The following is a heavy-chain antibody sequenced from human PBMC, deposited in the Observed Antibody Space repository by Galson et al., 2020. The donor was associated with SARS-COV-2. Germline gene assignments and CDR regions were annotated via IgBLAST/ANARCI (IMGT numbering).Heavy chain of an antibody. CDR3: ARLPRDWYFMDFGY. D-gene: IGHD6-13*01. J-gene: IGHJ4*02. V-gene: IGHV5-51*01. CDR1: GYRFSSAW. CDR2: IFPGDSDI. Sequence: HGESLKISCKGSGYRFSSAWNGWVRQMPGKGLEWMGIIFPGDSDIRYSPAFQGQVTISADKSINTAYLEWSSLQVSDTAMYYCARLPRDWYFMDFGYWGQGTLVTVSS.